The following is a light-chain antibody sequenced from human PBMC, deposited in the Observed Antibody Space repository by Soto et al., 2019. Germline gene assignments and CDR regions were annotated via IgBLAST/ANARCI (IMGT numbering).Light chain of an antibody. V-gene: IGLV2-14*03. Sequence: QSALTQPASVSGSPGQSITISCTGTSSDVGAYDFVTWYQQHPDKAPKLMIYKVSNRPSGVSNRFSGYKSVNTPTLTVSGLQAEDEDDYYCSYYTSSSTRVFGTGTKLTVL. J-gene: IGLJ1*01. CDR1: SSDVGAYDF. CDR2: KVS. CDR3: SYYTSSSTRV.